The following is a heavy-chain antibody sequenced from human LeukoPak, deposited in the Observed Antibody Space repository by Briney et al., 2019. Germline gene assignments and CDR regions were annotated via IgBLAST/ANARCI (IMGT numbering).Heavy chain of an antibody. CDR2: SRNKAKSYTT. CDR1: GFTFSDHC. J-gene: IGHJ4*02. Sequence: GGSLRLSCAVSGFTFSDHCLDWVRQAPGKGLEWVGRSRNKAKSYTTEYGASVKGRFTISRDDSKSTLYLQMNSLKTEDTAVYYCARVGSVAGSDYLDYWGQGTLSPSPQ. CDR3: ARVGSVAGSDYLDY. D-gene: IGHD6-19*01. V-gene: IGHV3-72*01.